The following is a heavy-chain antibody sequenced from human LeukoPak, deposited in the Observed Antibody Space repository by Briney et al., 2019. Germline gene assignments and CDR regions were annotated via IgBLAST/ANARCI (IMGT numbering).Heavy chain of an antibody. Sequence: GGSLILSCTASGFTFSSYSMSWVRQAPGKGLEWISYISSSLVSIYYAASVKGRFTISRDNSRNSVFLHINSRRVDDTAVYYCLSDAEIYSSGRYFAWGQGTLVTVSS. CDR2: ISSSLVSI. V-gene: IGHV3-48*04. CDR3: LSDAEIYSSGRYFA. CDR1: GFTFSSYS. D-gene: IGHD3-10*01. J-gene: IGHJ5*02.